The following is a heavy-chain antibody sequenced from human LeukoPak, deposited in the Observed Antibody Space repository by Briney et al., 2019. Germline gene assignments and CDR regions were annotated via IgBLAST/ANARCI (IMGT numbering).Heavy chain of an antibody. Sequence: SETLSLTCAVSGGSISSGGYSWSWIRQPPGKGLEWIGYIYHSGSTHYNPSLKSRVTFSRDRSKNQFSLMLSSVTAADTAMYYCAIGRSYYIPEYDYWGQGTLVTVSS. CDR2: IYHSGST. V-gene: IGHV4-30-2*01. CDR3: AIGRSYYIPEYDY. CDR1: GGSISSGGYS. D-gene: IGHD3-10*01. J-gene: IGHJ4*02.